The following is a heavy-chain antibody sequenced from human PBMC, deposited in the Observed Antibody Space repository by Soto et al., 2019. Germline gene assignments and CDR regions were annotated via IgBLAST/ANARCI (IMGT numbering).Heavy chain of an antibody. CDR2: MNPNSGNT. V-gene: IGHV1-8*01. Sequence: ASVKVSCKASGYTFTSYDINWVRQATGQGLEWKGWMNPNSGNTGYAQKFQGRVTMTRNTSISTAYMELSSLRSEDTAVYYCARGSPGLLGLHYYYMDVWGKGTTVTVSS. D-gene: IGHD3-22*01. CDR1: GYTFTSYD. J-gene: IGHJ6*03. CDR3: ARGSPGLLGLHYYYMDV.